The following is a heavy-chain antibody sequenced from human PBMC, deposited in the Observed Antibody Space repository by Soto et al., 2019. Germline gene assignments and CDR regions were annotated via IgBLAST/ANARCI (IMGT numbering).Heavy chain of an antibody. CDR2: IYKSTTT. V-gene: IGHV4-30-4*01. CDR3: ARGRYCLTGRCFPNWFDS. D-gene: IGHD2-15*01. CDR1: GDSISTVDYF. J-gene: IGHJ5*01. Sequence: SETLSLTCSVSGDSISTVDYFWAWIRQPPGQALEYIGYIYKSTTTYYNPSFESRVAISLDTSKSQFSLTVTSVTAADTAVHFCARGRYCLTGRCFPNWFDSWGQGTLVTVSS.